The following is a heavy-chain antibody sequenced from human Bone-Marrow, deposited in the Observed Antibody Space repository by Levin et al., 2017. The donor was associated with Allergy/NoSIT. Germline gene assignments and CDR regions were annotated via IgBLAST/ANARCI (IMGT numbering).Heavy chain of an antibody. CDR2: IFWDDDK. CDR1: GFSLSTSGVG. Sequence: VSGPTLVKPPQTLTLTCTFSGFSLSTSGVGVGWIRQPPGGALEWLALIFWDDDKRYSPSLKSRLTITKDTSKNQVVLTMTNMDPVDTGTYYCAREDTSSGWRYYFGNWGQGILVTVSS. CDR3: AREDTSSGWRYYFGN. D-gene: IGHD6-19*01. V-gene: IGHV2-5*02. J-gene: IGHJ4*02.